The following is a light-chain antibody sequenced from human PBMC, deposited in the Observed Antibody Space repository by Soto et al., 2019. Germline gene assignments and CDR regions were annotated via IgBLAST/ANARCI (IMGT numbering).Light chain of an antibody. CDR1: NIGSKS. V-gene: IGLV3-21*04. CDR3: QVWDSSSDHPV. Sequence: VLTQPPSVSVAPGKTARITCGGNNIGSKSVHWYQQKPGQAPVLVIYYDSDRPSGIPERFSGSNSGNTATLTISRVEAGDEADYYCQVWDSSSDHPVFGGGTKLTVL. J-gene: IGLJ2*01. CDR2: YDS.